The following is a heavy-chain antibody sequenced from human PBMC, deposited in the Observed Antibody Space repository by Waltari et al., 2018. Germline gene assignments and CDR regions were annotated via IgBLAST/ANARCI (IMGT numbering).Heavy chain of an antibody. CDR1: GFTFTNYG. V-gene: IGHV1-18*01. CDR2: INTYNGAT. J-gene: IGHJ4*02. D-gene: IGHD3-22*01. CDR3: ARSLRCYYDSSGYCLFDY. Sequence: QIQLVQSGGEVKKPGASVKVSCKASGFTFTNYGFTWVRQAPGQGLEWMGGINTYNGATNFAQKFQDRLTMTTDTSTSTAHMELRSLRSDDTAVYYCARSLRCYYDSSGYCLFDYWGQGTLVTVSS.